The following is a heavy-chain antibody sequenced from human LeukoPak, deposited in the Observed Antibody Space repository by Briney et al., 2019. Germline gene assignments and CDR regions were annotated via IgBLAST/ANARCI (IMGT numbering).Heavy chain of an antibody. J-gene: IGHJ5*02. D-gene: IGHD3-3*01. CDR3: ARDFWSGSNWFDP. CDR1: GGSISSSSYY. CDR2: IYYSGST. V-gene: IGHV4-39*07. Sequence: SETLSLTCTVSGGSISSSSYYWGWIRQPPGKGLEWIGSIYYSGSTYYNPSLKSRVTISVDTSKNQFSLKLSSVTAADTAVYYCARDFWSGSNWFDPWGQGTLVTVSS.